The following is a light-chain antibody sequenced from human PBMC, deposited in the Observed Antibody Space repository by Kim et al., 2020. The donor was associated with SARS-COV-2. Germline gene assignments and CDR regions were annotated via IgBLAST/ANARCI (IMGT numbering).Light chain of an antibody. J-gene: IGKJ2*01. CDR2: GAS. CDR1: QSVSTSY. CDR3: LQYDSSRYT. V-gene: IGKV3-20*01. Sequence: PGDRATLPCSASQSVSTSYLAWYHQKPGQAPRLLIYGASNRDTGLPDRLTVSGSGTDSILTISGLEPGDFAVYSCLQYDSSRYTFGQGTKQ.